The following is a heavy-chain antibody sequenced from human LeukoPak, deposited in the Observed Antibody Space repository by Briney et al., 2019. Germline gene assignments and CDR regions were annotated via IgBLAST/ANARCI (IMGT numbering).Heavy chain of an antibody. Sequence: SVKVSCKASGGTFSSYAISWVRQAPGQGLEWMGGIIPIFGTANYAQKFQGRVTITTDESTSTAYMELSSLRSEDTAVYYCAREYYYDSSGHYSWFDPWGQGTLVTVSS. D-gene: IGHD3-22*01. J-gene: IGHJ5*02. CDR2: IIPIFGTA. CDR3: AREYYYDSSGHYSWFDP. CDR1: GGTFSSYA. V-gene: IGHV1-69*05.